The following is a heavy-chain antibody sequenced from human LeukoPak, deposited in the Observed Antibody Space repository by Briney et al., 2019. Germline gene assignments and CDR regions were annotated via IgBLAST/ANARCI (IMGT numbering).Heavy chain of an antibody. J-gene: IGHJ4*02. V-gene: IGHV4-4*07. CDR3: ARVSYYGSGSRRHYFDY. D-gene: IGHD3-10*01. CDR2: IYTSGST. CDR1: GGSISSYY. Sequence: SETLSLTCTVSGGSISSYYWSWIRQPAGKGLEWIGRIYTSGSTNYNPSLKSRVTMSVDTSKNQFSLELSSVTAADTAVYYCARVSYYGSGSRRHYFDYWGQGTLVTVSS.